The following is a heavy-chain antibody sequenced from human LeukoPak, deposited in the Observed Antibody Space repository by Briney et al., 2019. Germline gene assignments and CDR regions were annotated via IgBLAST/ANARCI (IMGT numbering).Heavy chain of an antibody. J-gene: IGHJ5*02. CDR3: ARDYYSNYVDRFDP. V-gene: IGHV1-18*01. CDR1: GYTFTSYG. CDR2: ISAYNGNT. Sequence: ASVKVSCKASGYTFTSYGISWVRQAPGQGLEWMGWISAYNGNTNYAQKLQGRVTMTTDTSTSTAYMELSSLRSEDTAVYYCARDYYSNYVDRFDPWGQGTLVTVSS. D-gene: IGHD4-11*01.